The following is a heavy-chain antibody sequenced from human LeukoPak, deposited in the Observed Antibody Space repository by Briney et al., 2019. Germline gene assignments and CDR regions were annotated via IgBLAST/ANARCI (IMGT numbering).Heavy chain of an antibody. Sequence: SVKVTCKASGGTFSSYAISWVRQAPGQGLEWMGGIIPIIGTANYAQKFQGRVTITADESTSTAYMELSSLRSEDTAVYYCARGYGDYPNWFDPWGQGTLVTVSS. CDR1: GGTFSSYA. CDR2: IIPIIGTA. D-gene: IGHD4-17*01. J-gene: IGHJ5*02. V-gene: IGHV1-69*13. CDR3: ARGYGDYPNWFDP.